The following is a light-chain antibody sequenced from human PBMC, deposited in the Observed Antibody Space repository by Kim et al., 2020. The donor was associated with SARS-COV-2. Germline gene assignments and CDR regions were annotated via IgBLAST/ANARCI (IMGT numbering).Light chain of an antibody. CDR3: QSADSSDTVI. Sequence: SYELTQAPSVSVSPGQTAKITCSGDSLSKKYSYWYQQKPGHAPIILIYKDTERPSGIPERFSGSRSGTTVTLSISGVQAEDEGDYYCQSADSSDTVIFGGGTQLTVL. V-gene: IGLV3-25*03. CDR1: SLSKKY. CDR2: KDT. J-gene: IGLJ2*01.